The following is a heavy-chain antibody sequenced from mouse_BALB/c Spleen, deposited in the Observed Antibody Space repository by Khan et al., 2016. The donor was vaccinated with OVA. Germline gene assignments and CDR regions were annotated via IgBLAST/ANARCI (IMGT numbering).Heavy chain of an antibody. Sequence: EVQLQESGPELVKPGASVKMSCKASGYTFTSYVIHWVKQKPGQGLEWIGFINPYNHGTKYNEKFKGKATLTSDKSSSTAYLELSSLYSEDSAVSYCARYYVCNTWFAYWGHGTLVTVSA. CDR3: ARYYVCNTWFAY. V-gene: IGHV1S136*01. J-gene: IGHJ3*01. CDR2: INPYNHGT. CDR1: GYTFTSYV. D-gene: IGHD1-1*01.